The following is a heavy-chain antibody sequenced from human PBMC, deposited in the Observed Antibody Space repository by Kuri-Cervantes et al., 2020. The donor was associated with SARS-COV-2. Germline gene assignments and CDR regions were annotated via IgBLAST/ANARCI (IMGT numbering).Heavy chain of an antibody. CDR3: GRVSWLQLWHRYSDS. D-gene: IGHD5-24*01. V-gene: IGHV4-4*07. Sequence: GSLRLSCTVSGGSITNYYWTWIRRPAGKGLEWIGHLDTSGNPTYNPSLKSRVIISIDTSKNRVSLRLTSATAADTAVYYCGRVSWLQLWHRYSDSWGQGTLVTVSS. CDR2: LDTSGNP. J-gene: IGHJ4*02. CDR1: GGSITNYY.